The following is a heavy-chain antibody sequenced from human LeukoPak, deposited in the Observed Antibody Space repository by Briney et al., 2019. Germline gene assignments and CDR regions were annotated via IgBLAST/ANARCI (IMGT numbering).Heavy chain of an antibody. CDR3: ARVPAAGRGVFDY. CDR1: GYTFTGYY. Sequence: ASVKVSCKASGYTFTGYYMHWVRQAPGQGLEWMGWISAYNGNTNYAQKLQGRVTMTTDTSTSTAYMELRSLRSDDTAVYYCARVPAAGRGVFDYWGQGTLVTVSS. D-gene: IGHD6-13*01. CDR2: ISAYNGNT. V-gene: IGHV1-18*04. J-gene: IGHJ4*02.